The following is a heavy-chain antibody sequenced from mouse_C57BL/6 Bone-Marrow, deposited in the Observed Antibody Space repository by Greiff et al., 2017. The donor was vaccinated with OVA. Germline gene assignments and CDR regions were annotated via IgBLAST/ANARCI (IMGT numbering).Heavy chain of an antibody. D-gene: IGHD2-4*01. CDR3: TGIYYDYDEGCAY. J-gene: IGHJ3*01. CDR1: GFNIKDDY. V-gene: IGHV14-4*01. CDR2: IDPENGET. Sequence: EVQLQQSGAELVRPGASVKLSCTASGFNIKDDYMHWVKQRPEQGLEWIGWIDPENGETEYASKFQGKATITADTASNTSYLQLSSLTSEDTAVYYCTGIYYDYDEGCAYWGQGTLVTVSA.